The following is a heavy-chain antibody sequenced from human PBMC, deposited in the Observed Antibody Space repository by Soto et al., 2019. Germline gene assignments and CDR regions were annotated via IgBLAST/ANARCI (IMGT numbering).Heavy chain of an antibody. CDR2: IDWDDTT. V-gene: IGHV2-70*04. J-gene: IGHJ6*02. Sequence: GSGLTLVNPAQTLTLTCTFSGFSLNTRHMRVSWIRQSPGKAPEWLARIDWDDTTLYRSSLKTRLTISKDTSKNQVVLTLTNMDPVDTGSYYCARSHGRYGSTPLDVWGQGTTVTVSS. D-gene: IGHD4-17*01. CDR1: GFSLNTRHMR. CDR3: ARSHGRYGSTPLDV.